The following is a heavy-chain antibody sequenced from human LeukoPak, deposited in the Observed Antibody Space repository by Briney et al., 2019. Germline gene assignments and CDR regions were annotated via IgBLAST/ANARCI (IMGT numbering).Heavy chain of an antibody. J-gene: IGHJ6*02. CDR3: ARIYGFHGYQLLGGLYGMDV. D-gene: IGHD2-2*01. CDR2: ISYDGSNK. V-gene: IGHV3-30-3*01. CDR1: GFTFSSYA. Sequence: GRSLRLSCAASGFTFSSYAMHWVRQAPGKGLEWVAVISYDGSNKYYADSVKGRFTISRDNSKNTLYLQMNSLRAEDTAVYYCARIYGFHGYQLLGGLYGMDVWGQGTTVTVSS.